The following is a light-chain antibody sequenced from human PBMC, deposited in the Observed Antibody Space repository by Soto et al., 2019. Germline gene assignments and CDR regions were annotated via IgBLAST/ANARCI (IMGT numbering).Light chain of an antibody. CDR2: AAS. CDR1: QSISSTY. V-gene: IGKV3-20*01. J-gene: IGKJ5*01. CDR3: QQYGSPPPVT. Sequence: EIVLTQSPGTLSLSPGEGATLSCRASQSISSTYLAWYQQKPGQAPRLLIYAASSRATGIPDRFSGSGSGTDFTLTITRLEPEDFAVYYCQQYGSPPPVTFGQGTRLEIK.